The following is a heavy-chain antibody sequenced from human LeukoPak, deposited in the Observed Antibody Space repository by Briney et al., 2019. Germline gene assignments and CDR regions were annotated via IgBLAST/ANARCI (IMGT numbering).Heavy chain of an antibody. J-gene: IGHJ4*02. Sequence: ASVKVSCKASGYSFTGYYMHWVRQAPGQGLEWMEWINPNSGGTNYAQKFQGRVTMTRDASISTAYMELGRLRSDDTAVYYCAKNPYEYYFDYWGQGTQVTVSS. CDR1: GYSFTGYY. V-gene: IGHV1-2*02. CDR3: AKNPYEYYFDY. CDR2: INPNSGGT. D-gene: IGHD5-12*01.